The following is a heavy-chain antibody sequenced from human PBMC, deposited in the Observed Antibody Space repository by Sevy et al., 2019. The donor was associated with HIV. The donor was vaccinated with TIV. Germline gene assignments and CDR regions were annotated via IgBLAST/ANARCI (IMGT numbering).Heavy chain of an antibody. CDR2: ISGSGGST. CDR1: GFTFSSYA. D-gene: IGHD6-13*01. J-gene: IGHJ6*03. CDR3: ARDAPRGYSSSWYRVARIYYMDV. Sequence: GGSLRLSCAASGFTFSSYAMSWVRQAPGKGLEWVSAISGSGGSTYYARSVKGRFTITRDNAKNSRYQQMNSLRAEDPAVYYCARDAPRGYSSSWYRVARIYYMDVWGKGTTVTVSS. V-gene: IGHV3-23*01.